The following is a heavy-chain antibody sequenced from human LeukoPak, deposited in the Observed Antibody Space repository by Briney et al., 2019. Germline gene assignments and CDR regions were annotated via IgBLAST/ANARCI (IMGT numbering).Heavy chain of an antibody. CDR2: ISGSGGST. D-gene: IGHD5-18*01. CDR1: GFTFSSYA. V-gene: IGHV3-23*01. Sequence: GGSLRLSCAASGFTFSSYAMSWVRQAPGKGLEWVSAISGSGGSTYYADSVKGRFTISRDNSKNTLYLQMNSLRAEDTAVYYCASDTAMVIYYYYYMGVWGKGTTVTVSS. J-gene: IGHJ6*03. CDR3: ASDTAMVIYYYYYMGV.